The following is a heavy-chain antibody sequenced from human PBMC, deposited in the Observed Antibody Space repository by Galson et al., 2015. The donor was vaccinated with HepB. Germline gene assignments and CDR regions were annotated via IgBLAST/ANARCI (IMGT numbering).Heavy chain of an antibody. J-gene: IGHJ6*02. CDR1: GGTFSSYA. CDR2: IIPIFGTA. CDR3: ARDRPYDCSSTSCYAGYYYYGMDV. Sequence: SVKVSCKASGGTFSSYAISWVRQAPGQGLEWMGGIIPIFGTANYAQKFQGRVTITADKSTSTAYMELSSLRSEDTAVYYCARDRPYDCSSTSCYAGYYYYGMDVWGQGTTVTVSS. D-gene: IGHD2-2*01. V-gene: IGHV1-69*06.